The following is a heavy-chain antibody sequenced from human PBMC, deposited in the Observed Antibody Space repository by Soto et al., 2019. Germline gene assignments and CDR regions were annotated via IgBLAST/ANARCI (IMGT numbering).Heavy chain of an antibody. CDR3: AKDRGIQLWLIYYDMDV. CDR2: ISYDGSNK. D-gene: IGHD5-18*01. Sequence: PGGSLRLSCAASGFTFSSYGMHWVRQAPGKGLEWVAVISYDGSNKYYADSVKGRFTISRDNSKNTLYLQMNSLRAEDTAVYYCAKDRGIQLWLIYYDMDVWGQGTTVTVSS. CDR1: GFTFSSYG. J-gene: IGHJ6*02. V-gene: IGHV3-30*18.